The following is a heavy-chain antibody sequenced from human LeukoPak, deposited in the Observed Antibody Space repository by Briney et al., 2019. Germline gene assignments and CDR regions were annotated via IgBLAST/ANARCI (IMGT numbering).Heavy chain of an antibody. V-gene: IGHV1-69*05. CDR3: AGVGTMVQVDAFDI. D-gene: IGHD3-10*01. CDR1: GGTLSSYA. Sequence: SVTVSCKASGGTLSSYAISWVRQAPGQGLEWMGGIIPILGTANYAQKFQGRVTINTDESTGTAFMELSTLISDDTAVYYCAGVGTMVQVDAFDIWGQGTMVTVSS. J-gene: IGHJ3*02. CDR2: IIPILGTA.